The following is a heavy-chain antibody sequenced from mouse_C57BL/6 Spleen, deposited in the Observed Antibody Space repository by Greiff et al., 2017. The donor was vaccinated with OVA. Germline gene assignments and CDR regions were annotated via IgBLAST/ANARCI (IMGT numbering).Heavy chain of an antibody. V-gene: IGHV3-6*01. CDR2: IRYDGSN. Sequence: ESGPGLVKPSQSLSLTCSVTGYSITSGYYWNWIRQFPGNKLEWMGYIRYDGSNNYNPSLKNRISITRDTSKNQFFLKLNSVTTEDTATYYWARGYYGSSGWFAYWGQGTLVTVSA. CDR3: ARGYYGSSGWFAY. D-gene: IGHD1-1*01. CDR1: GYSITSGYY. J-gene: IGHJ3*01.